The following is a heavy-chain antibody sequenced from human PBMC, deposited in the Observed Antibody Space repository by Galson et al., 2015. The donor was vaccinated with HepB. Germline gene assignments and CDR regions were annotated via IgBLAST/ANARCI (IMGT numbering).Heavy chain of an antibody. V-gene: IGHV1-46*01. CDR1: GYTFTSYY. CDR3: ARGPTVTTGGALLDY. D-gene: IGHD4-17*01. Sequence: SVKVSCKASGYTFTSYYMYWVRQAPGQGLEWMGVINPSGGSTSYAQNFQGRLTMTRDTSTSTVYMELSSLRSEDTAVYYCARGPTVTTGGALLDYWGQGTLVTVSS. CDR2: INPSGGST. J-gene: IGHJ4*02.